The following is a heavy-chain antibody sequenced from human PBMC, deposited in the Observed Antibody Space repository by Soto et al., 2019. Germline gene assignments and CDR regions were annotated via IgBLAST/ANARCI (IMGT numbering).Heavy chain of an antibody. CDR1: GYSISSGYY. D-gene: IGHD1-26*01. CDR2: IYHSGST. V-gene: IGHV4-38-2*01. CDR3: ARGVGATYHDALDI. Sequence: PSETLSLTCAVSGYSISSGYYRGRIRQPPGKGLEWIGSIYHSGSTYYNPSLKSRVTISVYTSKNQFSLKLSSVTAADTAVYYCARGVGATYHDALDIWGQGTMVTVSS. J-gene: IGHJ3*02.